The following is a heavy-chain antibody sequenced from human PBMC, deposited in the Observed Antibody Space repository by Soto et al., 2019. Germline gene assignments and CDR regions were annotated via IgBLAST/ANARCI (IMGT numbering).Heavy chain of an antibody. D-gene: IGHD3-16*01. Sequence: QVQLVQSGAEVKKPGSSVKVSCKASGGTFSPYTINWVRQAPGQGLEWMGRIIPFLGVTNYAQKFQARVTIPADKSTSTAYMELSGLRFEDTAVYYCARDWESSFSTWSFGGFWGRGTLVTVSS. CDR2: IIPFLGVT. J-gene: IGHJ4*02. CDR3: ARDWESSFSTWSFGGF. V-gene: IGHV1-69*08. CDR1: GGTFSPYT.